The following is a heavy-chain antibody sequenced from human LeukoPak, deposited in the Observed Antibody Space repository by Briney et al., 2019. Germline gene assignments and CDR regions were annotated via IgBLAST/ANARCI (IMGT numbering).Heavy chain of an antibody. CDR3: AKEPWGPFGMIVVVITGAFDY. CDR2: ISGSGGST. Sequence: PGGSLRLSCAASGFTFSSYAMSWVRQAPGKGLEWVSAISGSGGSTYYADSVKGRFTISRDNSKNTLYLQMNSLRAEDTAVYYCAKEPWGPFGMIVVVITGAFDYWGQGTLVTVSS. D-gene: IGHD3-22*01. CDR1: GFTFSSYA. V-gene: IGHV3-23*01. J-gene: IGHJ4*02.